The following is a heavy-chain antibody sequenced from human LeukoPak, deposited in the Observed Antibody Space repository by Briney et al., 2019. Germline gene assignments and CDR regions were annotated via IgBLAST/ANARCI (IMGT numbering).Heavy chain of an antibody. V-gene: IGHV3-30*02. CDR3: AKDQRYCGGDCYPEATFDY. CDR1: EFTFSNYG. D-gene: IGHD2-21*02. CDR2: IRYDGTNK. J-gene: IGHJ4*02. Sequence: GGSLRLSCAASEFTFSNYGMHWVRQAPGKGLEWVAFIRYDGTNKYYADSVKGRFTISRDNSKNTLYLKMNSLRGEDTAVYYCAKDQRYCGGDCYPEATFDYWGQGTLVTVSS.